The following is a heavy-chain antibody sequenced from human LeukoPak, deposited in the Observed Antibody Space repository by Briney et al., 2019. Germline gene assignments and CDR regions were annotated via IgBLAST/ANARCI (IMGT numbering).Heavy chain of an antibody. J-gene: IGHJ6*03. V-gene: IGHV4-4*07. D-gene: IGHD5-18*01. CDR3: ARGPYVDTAMVRGYYYYYMDV. Sequence: SETLSLTCTVSGGSISSYYWSWIRQPAGKGLEWIGRIYTSGSTNYNPSLKSRVTISVDTSKNQFSLKLSSVIAADTAVYYCARGPYVDTAMVRGYYYYYMDVWGKGTTVTISS. CDR1: GGSISSYY. CDR2: IYTSGST.